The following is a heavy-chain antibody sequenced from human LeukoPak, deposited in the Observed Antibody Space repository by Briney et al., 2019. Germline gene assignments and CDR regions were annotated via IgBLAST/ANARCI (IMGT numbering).Heavy chain of an antibody. Sequence: GGSRRLSCAAAGFTLSGDWMHWVRQAPGEGLVWVSRMNSDVTVTTYADSVRGRFTISRDNARNTLYLQMSSLRAEDTAVYYCARYVVASACFDSWGQGTPVTVSS. J-gene: IGHJ4*02. V-gene: IGHV3-74*01. CDR2: MNSDVTVT. CDR1: GFTLSGDW. CDR3: ARYVVASACFDS. D-gene: IGHD2-21*01.